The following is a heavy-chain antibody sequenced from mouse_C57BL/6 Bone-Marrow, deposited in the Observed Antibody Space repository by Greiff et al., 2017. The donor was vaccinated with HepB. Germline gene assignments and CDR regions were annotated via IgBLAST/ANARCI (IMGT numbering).Heavy chain of an antibody. J-gene: IGHJ4*01. Sequence: QVQLQQSGPELVKPRASVKISCKASGYAFSSSWMNWVKQRPGKGLEWIGRIYPGDGDTNYNGKFKGKATLTADKSSSTAYMQLSSLTSEDSAVYFCAKEALTVVATDYYAMDYWGQGTSVTVSS. CDR3: AKEALTVVATDYYAMDY. V-gene: IGHV1-82*01. CDR1: GYAFSSSW. CDR2: IYPGDGDT. D-gene: IGHD1-1*01.